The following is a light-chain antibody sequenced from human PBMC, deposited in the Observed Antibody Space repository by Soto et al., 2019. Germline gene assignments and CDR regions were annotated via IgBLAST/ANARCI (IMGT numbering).Light chain of an antibody. V-gene: IGLV6-57*04. CDR1: SGSIADNY. CDR3: QSYDSSLI. Sequence: NFMLTQPHSVSESPGKTVTISCTRSSGSIADNYVQWYQQRPGSAPTIVIYEDKRRPSGVPDRFSGSIDSSSNSASLTISRLKTEDEADYYCQSYDSSLIFGGGTKLTVL. J-gene: IGLJ2*01. CDR2: EDK.